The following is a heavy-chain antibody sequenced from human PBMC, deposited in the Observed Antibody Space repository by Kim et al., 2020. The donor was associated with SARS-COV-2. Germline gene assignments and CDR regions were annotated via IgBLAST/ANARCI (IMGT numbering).Heavy chain of an antibody. D-gene: IGHD3-3*01. J-gene: IGHJ4*02. V-gene: IGHV1-3*01. CDR3: ARESHYDFWSGYWAY. CDR2: INAGNGNT. CDR1: GYTFTSYA. Sequence: ASVKVSCKASGYTFTSYAMHWVRQAPGQRLEWMGWINAGNGNTKYSQKFQGRVTITRDTSASTAYMELSSLRSEDTAVYYCARESHYDFWSGYWAYWGQGTLVTVSS.